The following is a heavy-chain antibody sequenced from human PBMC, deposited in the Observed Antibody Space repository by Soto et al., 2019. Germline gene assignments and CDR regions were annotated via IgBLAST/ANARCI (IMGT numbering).Heavy chain of an antibody. V-gene: IGHV3-30*18. CDR2: ISYDGSNK. CDR1: GVTFSSYG. CDR3: AKDGYKL. J-gene: IGHJ4*02. D-gene: IGHD5-12*01. Sequence: LXPSCAASGVTFSSYGMHWVRQAPGKGLEWVAVISYDGSNKYYADSVKGRFTISRDNSKKTLYLQMNSLRAEDTAVYYCAKDGYKLWGQGTLVTVSS.